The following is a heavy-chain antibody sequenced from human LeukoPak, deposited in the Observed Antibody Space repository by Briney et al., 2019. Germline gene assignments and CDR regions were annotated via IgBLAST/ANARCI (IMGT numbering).Heavy chain of an antibody. CDR1: GYTFTNYG. D-gene: IGHD2-2*01. CDR2: ISGYNGNT. V-gene: IGHV1-18*01. Sequence: GASVKVSCKASGYTFTNYGISWVRQAPGQGLEWMGWISGYNGNTNYAQKVQGRVTMTTDTSTSTAYMELRSLRSDDTAVYYCARVPCTSTSCLNWFDPWGQGTLVTVSS. CDR3: ARVPCTSTSCLNWFDP. J-gene: IGHJ5*02.